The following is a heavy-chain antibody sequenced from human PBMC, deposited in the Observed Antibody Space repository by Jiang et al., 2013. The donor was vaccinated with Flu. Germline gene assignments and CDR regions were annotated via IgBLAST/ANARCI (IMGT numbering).Heavy chain of an antibody. CDR1: GGTFSSYA. J-gene: IGHJ4*02. CDR2: IIPILGIA. CDR3: ARPLAYCGGDCYSEYFDY. V-gene: IGHV1-69*04. D-gene: IGHD2-21*02. Sequence: EVKKPGSSVKVSCKASGGTFSSYAISWVRQAPGQGLEWMGRIIPILGIANYAQKFQGRVTITADKSTSTAYMELSSLRSEDTAVYYCARPLAYCGGDCYSEYFDYWGQGTLVTVSS.